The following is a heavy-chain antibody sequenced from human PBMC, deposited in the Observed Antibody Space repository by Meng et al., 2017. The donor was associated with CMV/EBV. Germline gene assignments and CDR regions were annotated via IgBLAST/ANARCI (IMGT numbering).Heavy chain of an antibody. CDR2: INSDGSST. D-gene: IGHD1-26*01. CDR3: ARETQKWELNLYFDY. CDR1: GFTFSSYW. Sequence: GGSLRLSCAASGFTFSSYWMHWVRQAPGKGLVWVSRINSDGSSTSYADSVKGRFTISRDNAKNTLYPQMNSLRAEDTAVYYCARETQKWELNLYFDYWGQGTLVTVSS. J-gene: IGHJ4*02. V-gene: IGHV3-74*01.